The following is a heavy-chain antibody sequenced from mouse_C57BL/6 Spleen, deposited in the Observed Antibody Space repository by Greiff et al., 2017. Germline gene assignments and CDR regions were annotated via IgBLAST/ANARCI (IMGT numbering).Heavy chain of an antibody. J-gene: IGHJ2*01. CDR1: GFTFSDYG. V-gene: IGHV5-17*01. D-gene: IGHD2-4*01. CDR2: ISSGSSTI. Sequence: EVKLMESGGGLVKPGGSLKLSCAASGFTFSDYGMHWVRQAPEKGLEWVAYISSGSSTIYYADTVKGRFTISRDNAKNTLFLQRTSLRAEDTAMYYCARRDYEYDGYYFGDWGQGTTLTVSS. CDR3: ARRDYEYDGYYFGD.